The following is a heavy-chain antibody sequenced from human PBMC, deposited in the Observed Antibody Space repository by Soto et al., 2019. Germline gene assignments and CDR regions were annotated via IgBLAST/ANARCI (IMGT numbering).Heavy chain of an antibody. D-gene: IGHD2-2*01. CDR2: ISGYNGNT. J-gene: IGHJ6*02. CDR1: GYTFISYG. Sequence: EASVKVSCKASGYTFISYGISWVRQAPGQGLEWMGWISGYNGNTKYAQKLQGRVTMTTDTSTSTAYMELSSLRSDDTAVYYCAREDRDRETGLVPAAIDGMDVWGQGTTVTVSS. CDR3: AREDRDRETGLVPAAIDGMDV. V-gene: IGHV1-18*01.